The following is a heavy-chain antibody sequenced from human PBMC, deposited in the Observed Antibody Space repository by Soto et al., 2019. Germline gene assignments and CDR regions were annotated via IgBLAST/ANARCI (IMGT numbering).Heavy chain of an antibody. D-gene: IGHD5-12*01. CDR3: TRGASGYGNFDY. Sequence: EVQLVESGGGVVQPGGSLRLSCAASGFSFSTWMHWVRQALGKGLVWLSRINSDGGSITYADSVKGRFIVSRDNAKNTLYLQINSLTAEDTAVYYCTRGASGYGNFDYWGQGVLLTVSS. CDR1: GFSFSTW. V-gene: IGHV3-74*01. CDR2: INSDGGSI. J-gene: IGHJ4*02.